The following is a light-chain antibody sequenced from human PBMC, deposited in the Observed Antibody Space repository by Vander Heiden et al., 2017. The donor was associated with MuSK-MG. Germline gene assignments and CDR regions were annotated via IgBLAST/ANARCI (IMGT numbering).Light chain of an antibody. CDR1: SSDIGGYNY. Sequence: QSALTHPPSPSGSPGQPVTTSCTGTSSDIGGYNYVSWYQQHPGKAPILSSSEVTSRPSGVPDRFSGSKSGSTACPTASGLQAEDEADYDCTSYAGSNTLVLGGGTKLTVL. CDR2: EVT. J-gene: IGLJ2*01. CDR3: TSYAGSNTLV. V-gene: IGLV2-8*01.